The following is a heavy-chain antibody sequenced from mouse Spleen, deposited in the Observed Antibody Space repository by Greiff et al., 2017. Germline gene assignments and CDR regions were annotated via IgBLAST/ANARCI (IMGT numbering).Heavy chain of an antibody. Sequence: EVQLVESGGGLVKPGGSLKLSCAASGFTFSSYTMSWVRQTPAKRLEWVATISSGGGNTYYPDSVKGRFTISRDNARNTLYLQMSSLRSEDTAMYYCARHKDGYYAMDYWGQGTSVTVSS. J-gene: IGHJ4*01. CDR1: GFTFSSYT. D-gene: IGHD2-3*01. V-gene: IGHV5-9*04. CDR2: ISSGGGNT. CDR3: ARHKDGYYAMDY.